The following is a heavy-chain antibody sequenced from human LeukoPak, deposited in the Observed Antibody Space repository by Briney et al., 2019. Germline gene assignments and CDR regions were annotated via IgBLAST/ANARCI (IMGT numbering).Heavy chain of an antibody. CDR3: ARQIEVPGAIDY. CDR1: GGSIGSRGYH. V-gene: IGHV4-39*01. CDR2: MGYSGRT. J-gene: IGHJ4*02. Sequence: SETLSPTCNVSGGSIGSRGYHWGWIRQPPGKGLEWIGSMGYSGRTYHNPSLRSRVTISVDASKNQLSLNQFSLKLTSVTAADTAVYYCARQIEVPGAIDYWGQGTLVSVSS. D-gene: IGHD6-19*01.